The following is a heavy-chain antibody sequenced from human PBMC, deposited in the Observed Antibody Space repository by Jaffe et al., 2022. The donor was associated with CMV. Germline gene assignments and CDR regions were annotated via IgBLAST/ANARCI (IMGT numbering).Heavy chain of an antibody. V-gene: IGHV1-69*01. J-gene: IGHJ6*02. CDR1: GGTFSSYA. Sequence: QVQLVQSGAEVKKPGSSVKVSCKASGGTFSSYAISWVRQAPGQGLEWMGGIIPIFGTANYAQKFQGRVTITADESTSTAYMELSSLRSEDTAVYYCARVPGGGSYSAYYYYYGMDVWGQGTTVTVSS. CDR3: ARVPGGGSYSAYYYYYGMDV. D-gene: IGHD1-26*01. CDR2: IIPIFGTA.